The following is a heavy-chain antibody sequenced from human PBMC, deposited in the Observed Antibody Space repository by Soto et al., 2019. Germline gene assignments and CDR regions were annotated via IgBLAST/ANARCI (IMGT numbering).Heavy chain of an antibody. J-gene: IGHJ5*02. CDR2: ISGSGGST. CDR1: GFTFSSYA. D-gene: IGHD4-17*01. Sequence: GGSLRLSCAASGFTFSSYAMSWVRQAPGKGLEWVSAISGSGGSTYYADSVKGRFTISRDNSKNTLYLQMNSLRAEDTAVYYCAKDITHDYGDSNWFDPWGQGTLVTVSS. V-gene: IGHV3-23*01. CDR3: AKDITHDYGDSNWFDP.